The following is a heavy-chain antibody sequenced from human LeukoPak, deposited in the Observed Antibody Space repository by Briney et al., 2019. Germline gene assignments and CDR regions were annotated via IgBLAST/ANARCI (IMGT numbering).Heavy chain of an antibody. CDR2: IKSDGSST. Sequence: GGSLRLSCAASGFTFSSYWMHWVRQAPGKGLVWVSRIKSDGSSTNYADSVKGRFTISRDNAKNTLYLQMNSPRAEDTAVYYCAELGITMIGGVWGKGTTVTISS. CDR3: AELGITMIGGV. CDR1: GFTFSSYW. D-gene: IGHD3-10*02. J-gene: IGHJ6*04. V-gene: IGHV3-74*01.